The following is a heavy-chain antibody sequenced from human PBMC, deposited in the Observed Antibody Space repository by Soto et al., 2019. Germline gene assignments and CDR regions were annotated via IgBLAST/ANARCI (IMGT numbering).Heavy chain of an antibody. Sequence: QVQLHQWGAGLLKPSETLSLTCAVSGGSFSGYYWSWIRQPPGKGLEWLGEINHSGSPNYHPSLTSRVTISPVASKNQFSLSLSSVSAADTAFYYCARTNICQGYDIWGQGTLVTVSS. CDR3: ARTNICQGYDI. D-gene: IGHD2-15*01. V-gene: IGHV4-34*01. CDR1: GGSFSGYY. J-gene: IGHJ4*02. CDR2: INHSGSP.